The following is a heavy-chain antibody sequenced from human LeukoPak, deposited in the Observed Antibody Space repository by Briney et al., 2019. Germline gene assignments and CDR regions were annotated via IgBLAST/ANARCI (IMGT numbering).Heavy chain of an antibody. J-gene: IGHJ5*02. CDR3: TRHQGVGALT. Sequence: SETLSLTRTVSGYSISSGYFWGWIRQPPGKGLEWIGSIYHSGSTDYNPSLRSRVTISVDMSKNQFSLKLSSVTAADTAVYYCTRHQGVGALTWGQGTLVTVSS. D-gene: IGHD1-26*01. V-gene: IGHV4-38-2*02. CDR2: IYHSGST. CDR1: GYSISSGYF.